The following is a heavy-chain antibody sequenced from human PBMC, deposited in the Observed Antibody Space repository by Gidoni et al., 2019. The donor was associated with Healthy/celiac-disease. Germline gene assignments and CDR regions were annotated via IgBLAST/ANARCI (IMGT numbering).Heavy chain of an antibody. D-gene: IGHD6-6*01. J-gene: IGHJ4*02. V-gene: IGHV1-24*01. CDR1: GYTLTDLS. Sequence: QVQLVQSGAAVQKPGASVKVSCKVSGYTLTDLSMPWVRQAPGQGLEWMGGFDPEDGETIYAQKFQGRVTMTEDTSTDTAYMELSSLRSEDTAVYYCATFFVFDSSSSAPCDYWGQGTLVTVSA. CDR3: ATFFVFDSSSSAPCDY. CDR2: FDPEDGET.